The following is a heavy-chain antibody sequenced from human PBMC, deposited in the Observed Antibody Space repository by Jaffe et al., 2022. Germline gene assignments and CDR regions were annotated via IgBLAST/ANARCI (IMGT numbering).Heavy chain of an antibody. CDR1: GYSISSGYY. J-gene: IGHJ4*02. D-gene: IGHD3-10*01. V-gene: IGHV4-38-2*02. Sequence: QVQLQESGPGLVKPSETLSLTCAVSGYSISSGYYWGWIRQPPGKGLEWIGSIYHSGSTYYNPSLKSRVTISVDTSKNQFSLKLSSVTAADTAVYYCARDGLLWFGEEPMYYFDYWGQGTLVTVSS. CDR2: IYHSGST. CDR3: ARDGLLWFGEEPMYYFDY.